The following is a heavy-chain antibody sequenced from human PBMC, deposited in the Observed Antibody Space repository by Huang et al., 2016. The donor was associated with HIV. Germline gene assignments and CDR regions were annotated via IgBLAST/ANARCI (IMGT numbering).Heavy chain of an antibody. V-gene: IGHV3-30-3*01. D-gene: IGHD5-18*01. CDR3: ARAKDTWDAYDI. CDR2: ISNDGSNN. J-gene: IGHJ3*02. CDR1: GFPFNNHA. Sequence: QVQLVESGGGVVPPGRSLRLSCAASGFPFNNHAMHWVRQAPGKGLDWVADISNDGSNNYYADSVKCRFTISRDSSKSTLFLHMTSLRTEDTAVYYCARAKDTWDAYDIWGQGTMVIVSS.